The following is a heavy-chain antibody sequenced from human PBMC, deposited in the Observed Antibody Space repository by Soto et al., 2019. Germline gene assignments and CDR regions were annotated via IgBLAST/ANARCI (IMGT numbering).Heavy chain of an antibody. CDR1: GGSISSSNW. J-gene: IGHJ5*02. CDR3: AREGPGDGT. Sequence: QVQLQESGPGLVKPSGTLSLTCAVSGGSISSSNWWSWVRQPPGKGLEWIGEIYHSGSTNYNPSRRRGVSISEDKAKIQSALKLSSVTAADTAVYYCAREGPGDGTWGQGTLVTVSS. D-gene: IGHD1-26*01. CDR2: IYHSGST. V-gene: IGHV4-4*02.